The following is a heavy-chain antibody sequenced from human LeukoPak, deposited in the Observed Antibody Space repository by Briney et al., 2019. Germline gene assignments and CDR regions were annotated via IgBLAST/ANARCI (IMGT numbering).Heavy chain of an antibody. CDR1: GYTFTGYY. CDR3: AREQQFVW. V-gene: IGHV1-2*02. CDR2: INPNSVGT. D-gene: IGHD6-13*01. J-gene: IGHJ4*02. Sequence: ASVKVSCKASGYTFTGYYMHWVRQAPGQGLEWMGWINPNSVGTNYAQKFQGRVTMTRDTSISTASMELSSLTSDDTAVYYCAREQQFVWWGQGTLVTVSS.